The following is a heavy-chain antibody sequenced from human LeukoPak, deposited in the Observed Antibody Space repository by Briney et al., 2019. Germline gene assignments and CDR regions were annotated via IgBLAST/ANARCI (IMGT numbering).Heavy chain of an antibody. D-gene: IGHD3-10*01. CDR1: GFTFSNYEM. J-gene: IGHJ4*02. V-gene: IGHV2-70*11. Sequence: LRLSCATSGFTFSNYEMNWVRQPPGKALEWLARIDWDDDKYYSTSLKTRLTISKDTSKNQVVLTMTNMDPVDTATYYCARDYYGSGSQDYWGQGTLVTVSS. CDR3: ARDYYGSGSQDY. CDR2: IDWDDDK.